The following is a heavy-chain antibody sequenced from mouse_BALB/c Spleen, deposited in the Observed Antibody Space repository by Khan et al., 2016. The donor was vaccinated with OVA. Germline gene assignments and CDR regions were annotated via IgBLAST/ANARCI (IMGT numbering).Heavy chain of an antibody. V-gene: IGHV1-77*01. Sequence: QVQLKESGTELARPGASVNLSCKASGYTFTDFYINWVKQRSGQGLEWIGEICPGSGDTYYNAKFKGKATLTADKSSSTAYMQLSSLTSEASAVYFCARRTYFGYTFAYWGQGTLVTVSA. J-gene: IGHJ3*01. CDR2: ICPGSGDT. D-gene: IGHD1-2*01. CDR1: GYTFTDFY. CDR3: ARRTYFGYTFAY.